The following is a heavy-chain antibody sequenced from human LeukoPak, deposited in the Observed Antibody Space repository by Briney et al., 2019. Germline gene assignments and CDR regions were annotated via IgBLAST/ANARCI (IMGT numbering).Heavy chain of an antibody. CDR3: ARQTGVLRFLEWLPDQIEY. CDR2: IYHSGST. CDR1: GYSISSGYY. J-gene: IGHJ4*02. V-gene: IGHV4-38-2*01. Sequence: PSETLSLTCAVSGYSISSGYYWGWIRQPPGKGLEWIGSIYHSGSTYYSPSLKSRVTISVDTSKNQCSLRLSSVTAADTAVYYCARQTGVLRFLEWLPDQIEYWGQGTLVTVSS. D-gene: IGHD3-3*01.